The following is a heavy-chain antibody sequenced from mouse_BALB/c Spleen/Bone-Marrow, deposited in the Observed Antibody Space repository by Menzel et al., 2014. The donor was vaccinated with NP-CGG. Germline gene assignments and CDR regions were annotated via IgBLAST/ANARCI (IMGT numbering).Heavy chain of an antibody. V-gene: IGHV1-69*02. D-gene: IGHD2-3*01. J-gene: IGHJ3*01. CDR1: GYTFTNYW. Sequence: VKLMESGAELVRPGASVKLSCKASGYTFTNYWINWVKQRPGQGLEWIGNIYPSDSYTNYNQKFKDKATLTVDKSSSTAYMQLSSPTSEDSAAYYCTRTYDGRTWFAYWGQGTLVTVSA. CDR3: TRTYDGRTWFAY. CDR2: IYPSDSYT.